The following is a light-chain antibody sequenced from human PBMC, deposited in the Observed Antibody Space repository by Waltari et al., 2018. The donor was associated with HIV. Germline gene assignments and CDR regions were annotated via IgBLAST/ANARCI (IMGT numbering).Light chain of an antibody. J-gene: IGKJ4*01. CDR1: QSVSSY. CDR3: QQRSNWLT. Sequence: IELSQAPATLSFSPVERATLACRASQSVSSYLAWYQQKPGQAPRLLIYDASNRATGIPARFSGSGSGTDFTLTISSLEPEDFAVYYCQQRSNWLTFGGGTKVEIK. V-gene: IGKV3-11*01. CDR2: DAS.